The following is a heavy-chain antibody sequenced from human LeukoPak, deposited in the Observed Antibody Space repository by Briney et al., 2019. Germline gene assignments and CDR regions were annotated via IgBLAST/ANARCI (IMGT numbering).Heavy chain of an antibody. Sequence: PETLSLTCAVYGGSFSGYYWSWIRQPPGKGLEWIGEINHSGSTNYNPSLKSRVTISVDTSKNQFSLKLSSVTAADTAVYYCARGRYCSSTSCYLGYYYYGMDVWGQGTTVTVSS. D-gene: IGHD2-2*01. J-gene: IGHJ6*02. CDR2: INHSGST. V-gene: IGHV4-34*01. CDR3: ARGRYCSSTSCYLGYYYYGMDV. CDR1: GGSFSGYY.